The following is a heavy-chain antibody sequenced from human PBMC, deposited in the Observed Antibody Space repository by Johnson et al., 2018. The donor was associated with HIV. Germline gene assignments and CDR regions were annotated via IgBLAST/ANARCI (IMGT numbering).Heavy chain of an antibody. Sequence: QVQLVESGGGLVQPGRSLRLSCAASGFTFDDYAMHWVRQAPGKGLEWVAVISYDGSNKYYADSVKGRFTISRDNYKNILYLQMNSLRAEDTAVFYCARACRDGYTCDAFDIWGQGTMVTVSS. J-gene: IGHJ3*02. CDR3: ARACRDGYTCDAFDI. CDR1: GFTFDDYA. D-gene: IGHD5-24*01. CDR2: ISYDGSNK. V-gene: IGHV3-30*04.